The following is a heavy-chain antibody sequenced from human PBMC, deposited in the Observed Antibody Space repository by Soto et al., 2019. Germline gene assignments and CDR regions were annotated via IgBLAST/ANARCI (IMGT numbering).Heavy chain of an antibody. Sequence: SETLSLTCPVSGGSISSYYWSWIRQPPGKGLEWIGYIYCSGSTNYNPSLKSRVTISVDTSKNQFSLKLSSVTAADTAVYYCARVDCISTSCYVDYWGQGTLVTVSS. CDR3: ARVDCISTSCYVDY. V-gene: IGHV4-59*12. CDR2: IYCSGST. J-gene: IGHJ4*02. D-gene: IGHD2-2*01. CDR1: GGSISSYY.